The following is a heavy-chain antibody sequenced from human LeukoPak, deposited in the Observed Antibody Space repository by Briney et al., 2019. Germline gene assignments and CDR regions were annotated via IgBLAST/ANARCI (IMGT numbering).Heavy chain of an antibody. Sequence: GGSLRLSCAASGFTFSSYDMYWVRQAPGKGLEWVSAIGTAGDPYYPDSVKGRFTISRENAKNPLYLQMNSLRAGDTAVYYCARGKGMYYFDYWGQGTLVTVSS. CDR2: IGTAGDP. CDR1: GFTFSSYD. CDR3: ARGKGMYYFDY. V-gene: IGHV3-13*05. J-gene: IGHJ4*02.